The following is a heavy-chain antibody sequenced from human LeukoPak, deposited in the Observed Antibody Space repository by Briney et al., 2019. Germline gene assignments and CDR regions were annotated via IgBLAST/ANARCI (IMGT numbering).Heavy chain of an antibody. CDR1: GGSISSYY. D-gene: IGHD1-26*01. J-gene: IGHJ4*02. CDR3: AREESPWEALDY. Sequence: SETLSLTCTVSGGSISSYYWSWIRQPPGKGLEYIGYIYYSGSTNYNPSLKSRVTISVDTSKNRISLNLTSVTAADTAVYYCAREESPWEALDYWGQGTLVTVST. V-gene: IGHV4-59*12. CDR2: IYYSGST.